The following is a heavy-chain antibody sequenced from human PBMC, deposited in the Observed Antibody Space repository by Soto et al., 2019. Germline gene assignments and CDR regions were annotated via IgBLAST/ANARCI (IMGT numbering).Heavy chain of an antibody. CDR3: TQDGGSRDWLTVN. Sequence: EVQLLESGGDLVQPGGSLRLSCAASGFTFTSYAMSWIRQAPGKGLEWVSAITGGGDNTYYADSVKGRFTISRDNSKNTLYLQMNSWSAEDTAFYYCTQDGGSRDWLTVNWGQGTLVTVSS. J-gene: IGHJ4*02. CDR2: ITGGGDNT. CDR1: GFTFTSYA. D-gene: IGHD3-9*01. V-gene: IGHV3-23*01.